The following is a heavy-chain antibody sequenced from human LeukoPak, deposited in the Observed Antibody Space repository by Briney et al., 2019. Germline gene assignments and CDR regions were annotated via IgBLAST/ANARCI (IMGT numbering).Heavy chain of an antibody. CDR3: ERDKYTYCGGDCYSWWFDP. D-gene: IGHD2-21*02. V-gene: IGHV4-61*02. Sequence: PSQTLSLTCTVSGGSISSGSYYWSWIRQPAGKGLEWIGRIYTSGSTNYNPSLKSRVTISVDTSKNQFSLKLSSVTAADTAVYYCERDKYTYCGGDCYSWWFDPWGQGTLVTVSS. CDR1: GGSISSGSYY. J-gene: IGHJ5*02. CDR2: IYTSGST.